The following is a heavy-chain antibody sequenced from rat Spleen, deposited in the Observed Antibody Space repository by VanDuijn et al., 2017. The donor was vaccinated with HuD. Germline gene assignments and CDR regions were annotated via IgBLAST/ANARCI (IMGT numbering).Heavy chain of an antibody. J-gene: IGHJ2*01. Sequence: EVKLVESGGGLAQPGRSLKLSCAASGFNFNEHWMGWVRQAPGKGLEWIVEINKDSNIKKYSPSLKDKFTISRDNAQNILYLQMSKLGAEDTGIYYCAREDKGVRDWGQGVMVTVSS. V-gene: IGHV4-2*01. D-gene: IGHD4-4*01. CDR3: AREDKGVRD. CDR1: GFNFNEHW. CDR2: INKDSNIK.